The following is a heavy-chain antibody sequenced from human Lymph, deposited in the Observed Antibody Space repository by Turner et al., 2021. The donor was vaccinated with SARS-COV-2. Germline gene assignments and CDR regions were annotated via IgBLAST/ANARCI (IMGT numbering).Heavy chain of an antibody. CDR1: GGSISSSSHY. CDR3: ARLVRRAEYYFDY. D-gene: IGHD3-10*01. CDR2: IYYSGSN. Sequence: QLQLQESGPGLVKPSEPLSLTCPVSGGSISSSSHYWGWIRQPPGRGLEWIGHIYYSGSNYYNPSLKSRVTISVDTSKNQFSLKLSSVTAADTAVYYCARLVRRAEYYFDYWGQGTLVTVSS. V-gene: IGHV4-39*01. J-gene: IGHJ4*02.